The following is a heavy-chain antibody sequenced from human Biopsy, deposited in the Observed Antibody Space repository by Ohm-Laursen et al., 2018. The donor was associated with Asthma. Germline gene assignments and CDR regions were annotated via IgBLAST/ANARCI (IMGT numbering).Heavy chain of an antibody. CDR2: IYSGGTS. Sequence: GQTLSLTCAASGFTVSRDHMFWVRQAPGKGLEWVSVIYSGGTSDTADSVRGRFTISRDFHKNTLYLQMDSLRAEDTAVYYCARGDSSGWSHYYFDYWGQGTLVTVSS. CDR1: GFTVSRDH. J-gene: IGHJ4*02. CDR3: ARGDSSGWSHYYFDY. V-gene: IGHV3-53*01. D-gene: IGHD6-19*01.